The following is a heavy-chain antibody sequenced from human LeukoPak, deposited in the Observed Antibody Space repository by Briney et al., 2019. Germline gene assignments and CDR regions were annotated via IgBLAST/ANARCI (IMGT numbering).Heavy chain of an antibody. Sequence: SETLSLTCTVSAGSIRNYYWSWIRQPPGKGLEWIGYISYSGSTNYNPSLKSRVTISVDTSKNQFSLKLSSVTAADTAVYYCARTWHYDSSDYFPFDNWGQGTLVTVSS. CDR3: ARTWHYDSSDYFPFDN. J-gene: IGHJ4*02. CDR2: ISYSGST. D-gene: IGHD3-22*01. V-gene: IGHV4-59*08. CDR1: AGSIRNYY.